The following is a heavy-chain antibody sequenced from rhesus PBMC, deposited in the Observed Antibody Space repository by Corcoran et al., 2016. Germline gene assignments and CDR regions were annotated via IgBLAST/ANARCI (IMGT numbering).Heavy chain of an antibody. CDR2: FSGSGGRT. V-gene: IGHV4-106*01. Sequence: QVQLQESGPGLVKPSATLSLTCAVSGGSLRATYYWTCLLPPPRKGLEWIGYFSGSGGRTYDNPTHKSRVTISTDKSKNQFSLKLSSVTAADTAVYYCARVNIWTGYVDYWGQGVLVTVSA. CDR1: GGSLRATYY. CDR3: ARVNIWTGYVDY. J-gene: IGHJ4*01. D-gene: IGHD3-3*01.